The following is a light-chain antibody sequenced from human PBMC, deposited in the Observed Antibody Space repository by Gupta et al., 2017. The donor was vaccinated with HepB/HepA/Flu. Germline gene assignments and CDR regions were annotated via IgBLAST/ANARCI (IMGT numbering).Light chain of an antibody. J-gene: IGKJ5*01. CDR3: MQCKQWPPT. CDR2: QVS. CDR1: QSVVYSDGYSY. V-gene: IGKV2-30*01. Sequence: DIVMTQSPLSLPVTLGQPASISCRSSQSVVYSDGYSYLNWFQQRPGQSPRRLIYQVSNRDSGVPDRFSGSGSGTDFTLKISRVESEDVGVYFCMQCKQWPPTFGQGTRMEIK.